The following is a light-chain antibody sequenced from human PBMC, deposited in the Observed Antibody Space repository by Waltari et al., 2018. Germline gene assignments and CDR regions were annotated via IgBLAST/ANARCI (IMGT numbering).Light chain of an antibody. CDR1: SPNIGRNT. J-gene: IGLJ2*01. V-gene: IGLV1-44*01. Sequence: QSVLTQPPSASGTPGQRVTIPCSGISPNIGRNTVHWYQQLPGTAPKLLIYSNNQRPSGVPDRFSGSKSGTSASLAISGLQSEDEADYYCAAWDDSLNGPVFGGGTKLTVL. CDR2: SNN. CDR3: AAWDDSLNGPV.